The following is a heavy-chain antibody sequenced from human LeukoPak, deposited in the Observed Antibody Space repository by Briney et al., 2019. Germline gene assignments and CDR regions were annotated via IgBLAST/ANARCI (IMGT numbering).Heavy chain of an antibody. V-gene: IGHV3-48*04. CDR2: ISSSSTTI. CDR3: ARGYYSGSYQDAFDI. Sequence: GGSLRLSCAASGFTLSSYSMNWVRQAPGKGLEWVSCISSSSTTIYYADSVRGRFTISRDNAKNSLYLQMNSLRAEDTAVYYCARGYYSGSYQDAFDIWGQGTMVTVSS. D-gene: IGHD1-26*01. J-gene: IGHJ3*02. CDR1: GFTLSSYS.